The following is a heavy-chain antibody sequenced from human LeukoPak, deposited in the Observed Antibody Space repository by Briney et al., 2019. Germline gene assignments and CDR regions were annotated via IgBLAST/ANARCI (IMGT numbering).Heavy chain of an antibody. V-gene: IGHV1-69*13. CDR1: GGTFISYA. CDR3: ARYDSSGYYYYYYGMDV. J-gene: IGHJ6*02. CDR2: IIPIFGTA. D-gene: IGHD3-22*01. Sequence: GASVKVSCKASGGTFISYAISWVRQAPGQGLEWMGGIIPIFGTANYAQKFQGRVTITADESTSTAYMELSSLRSEDTAVYYCARYDSSGYYYYYYGMDVWGQGTTVTVSS.